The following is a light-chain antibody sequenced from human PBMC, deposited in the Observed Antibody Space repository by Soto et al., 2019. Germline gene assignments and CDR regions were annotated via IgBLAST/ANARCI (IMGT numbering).Light chain of an antibody. CDR3: SSYAGSNNYV. CDR1: SSDVGGYNY. Sequence: QSALTQPPSASGSPGQSVTISCTGTSSDVGGYNYVSWYQQHPGKAPKLMIYXXXKXPXXXXXXXXGSKSGNTASLTVSGXXAEDEADYYCSSYAGSNNYVFGTGTKLTVL. J-gene: IGLJ1*01. V-gene: IGLV2-8*01. CDR2: XXX.